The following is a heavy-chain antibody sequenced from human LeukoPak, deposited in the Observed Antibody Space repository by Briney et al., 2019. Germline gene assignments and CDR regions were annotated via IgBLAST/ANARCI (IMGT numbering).Heavy chain of an antibody. CDR2: VSSDGSIK. Sequence: PGGSLRLSCVASGFTFSSYGIHWVRQAPGKGLEWVAVVSSDGSIKYNADSVKGRFTISRDTSKNTVYLQMNSPGAEDTAFYYCARGYSSSWLGYFDYWGQGTLVTVSS. D-gene: IGHD6-13*01. V-gene: IGHV3-30*03. CDR1: GFTFSSYG. CDR3: ARGYSSSWLGYFDY. J-gene: IGHJ4*02.